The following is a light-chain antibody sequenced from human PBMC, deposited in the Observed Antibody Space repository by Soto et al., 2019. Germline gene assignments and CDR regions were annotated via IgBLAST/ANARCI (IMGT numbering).Light chain of an antibody. CDR2: DVS. V-gene: IGKV1-5*01. CDR3: QQYSSYAS. CDR1: QSVSRW. Sequence: DIQITQSPSTLSASLGDRVTITCRASQSVSRWLAWYQQKPGKAPKLLISDVSNLERGVPSRFSGSGSGTEFTLTISSLETDDVATYYCQQYSSYASFGQGTKVDIK. J-gene: IGKJ1*01.